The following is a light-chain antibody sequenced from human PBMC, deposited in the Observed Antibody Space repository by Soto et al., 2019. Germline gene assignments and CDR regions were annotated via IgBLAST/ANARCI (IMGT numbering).Light chain of an antibody. CDR1: QSVSSSY. V-gene: IGKV3-20*01. CDR3: HQYDNSPLT. J-gene: IGKJ4*01. CDR2: GAS. Sequence: EIVLMQSPGTLSLSPGERATLYCRASQSVSSSYLAWYQQKPGQAPRLLIYGASSRATGIPDRFSGSGSGTDFTLTISRLEPEDFALYYCHQYDNSPLTFGGGTKVDIK.